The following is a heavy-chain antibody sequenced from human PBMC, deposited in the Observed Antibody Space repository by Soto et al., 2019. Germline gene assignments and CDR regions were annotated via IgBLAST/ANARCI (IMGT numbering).Heavy chain of an antibody. V-gene: IGHV1-46*01. CDR2: INPSGGST. CDR3: ASASGPTPLYSSSWSRGKRDVNQRTSYYYGMDV. CDR1: GYTFTSYY. Sequence: ASVKVSCKASGYTFTSYYMHWVRQAPGQGLEWMGIINPSGGSTSYAQKFQGRVTMTRDTSTSTVYMELSSLRSEDTAVYYCASASGPTPLYSSSWSRGKRDVNQRTSYYYGMDVWGQGTTVTVSS. J-gene: IGHJ6*02. D-gene: IGHD6-13*01.